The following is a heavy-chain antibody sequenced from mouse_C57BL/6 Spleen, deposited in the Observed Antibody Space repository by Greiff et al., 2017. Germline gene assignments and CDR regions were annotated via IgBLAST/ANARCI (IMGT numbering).Heavy chain of an antibody. J-gene: IGHJ4*01. CDR1: GFTFSDYG. CDR3: ARRGYYGSSYDYAMDY. D-gene: IGHD1-1*01. Sequence: EVNVVESGGGLVKPGGSLKLSCAASGFTFSDYGMHWVRQAPEKGLEWVAYISSGSSTIYYADTVKGRFTISRDNAKNTLFLQMTSLRSEDTAMYYCARRGYYGSSYDYAMDYWGQGTSVTVSS. CDR2: ISSGSSTI. V-gene: IGHV5-17*01.